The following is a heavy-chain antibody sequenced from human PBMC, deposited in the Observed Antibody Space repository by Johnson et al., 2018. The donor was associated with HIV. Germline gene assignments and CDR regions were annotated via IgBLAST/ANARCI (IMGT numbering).Heavy chain of an antibody. Sequence: VQLVESGGGLVKPGGSLRLSCAASGFTFINAWMTWVRQAPGKGLEWVGRIKSKTDGGTTDYAAPVKGRFTISRDDSKNTLYLQMNSLKTEDTAVYYCTTPSGSYVSSYDAFDIWGQGTMVTVSS. J-gene: IGHJ3*02. CDR2: IKSKTDGGTT. CDR3: TTPSGSYVSSYDAFDI. D-gene: IGHD1-26*01. CDR1: GFTFINAW. V-gene: IGHV3-15*01.